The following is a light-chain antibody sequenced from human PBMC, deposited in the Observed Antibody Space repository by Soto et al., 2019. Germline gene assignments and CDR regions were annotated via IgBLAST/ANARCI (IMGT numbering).Light chain of an antibody. V-gene: IGLV1-51*01. CDR1: NSNIGDNY. CDR2: DNT. CDR3: GTWDSSLSVWV. J-gene: IGLJ3*02. Sequence: QSVLTQPPSVSAAPGQKVTISCSGSNSNIGDNYVSWYQQLPGTAPKLLIYDNTKRPSGIPDRFSGSKSGTSGTLGISGLQTGDEADYYCGTWDSSLSVWVFGAGTKLTVL.